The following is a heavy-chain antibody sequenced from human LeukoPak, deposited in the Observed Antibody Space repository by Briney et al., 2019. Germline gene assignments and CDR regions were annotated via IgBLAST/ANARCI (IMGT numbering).Heavy chain of an antibody. CDR1: GYXFNSYG. V-gene: IGHV1-18*01. D-gene: IGHD6-13*01. CDR2: ISTSNVNT. J-gene: IGHJ5*02. CDR3: AREAAGTWWFDP. Sequence: ASVKVSCKASGYXFNSYGISWVRRAPGQGAEWMGWISTSNVNTNSAQKMQGRLTMTTDTSTSTAYMELRSLRSDDTAVYYCAREAAGTWWFDPWGQGTLVTVSS.